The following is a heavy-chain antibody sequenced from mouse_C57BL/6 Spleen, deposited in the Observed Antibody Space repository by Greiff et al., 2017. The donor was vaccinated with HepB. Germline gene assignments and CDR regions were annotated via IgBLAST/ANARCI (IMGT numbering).Heavy chain of an antibody. J-gene: IGHJ3*01. Sequence: EVQRVESGGGLVKPGGSLKLSCAASGFTFSDYGMHWVRQAPEKGLEWVAYISSGSSTIYYADTVKGRFTISRDNAKNTLFLQMTSLRSEDTAMYYCATGGSSSWFAYWGQGTLVTVSA. V-gene: IGHV5-17*01. CDR1: GFTFSDYG. D-gene: IGHD1-1*01. CDR2: ISSGSSTI. CDR3: ATGGSSSWFAY.